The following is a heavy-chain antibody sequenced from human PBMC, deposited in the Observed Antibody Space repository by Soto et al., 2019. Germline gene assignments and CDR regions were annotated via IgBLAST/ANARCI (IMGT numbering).Heavy chain of an antibody. CDR3: AGSFYSSSWGGTQFSMDV. D-gene: IGHD6-13*01. CDR2: IIPIFGTA. V-gene: IGHV1-69*13. J-gene: IGHJ6*02. CDR1: GGTFSSYA. Sequence: SVKVSCKASGGTFSSYAISWVRQAPGQGLEWMGGIIPIFGTANYAQKFQGRVTITADESTSTAYMELSSLRSEDTAVYYRAGSFYSSSWGGTQFSMDVWGQGTTVTVSS.